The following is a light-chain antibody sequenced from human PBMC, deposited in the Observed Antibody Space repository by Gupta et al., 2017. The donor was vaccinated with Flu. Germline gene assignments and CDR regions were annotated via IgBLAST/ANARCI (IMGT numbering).Light chain of an antibody. J-gene: IGLJ3*02. CDR3: SSYTSSSTLV. V-gene: IGLV2-14*01. CDR2: EVS. CDR1: NSDVGGYNY. Sequence: QSALTQPASVSGSPGQSLTISCTGTNSDVGGYNYVSWYQQHPGKAPKLMIYEVSNRPSGVSNRFSGSKSGNTASLTISGLQAEDEADYYCSSYTSSSTLVFGVGTKLTVL.